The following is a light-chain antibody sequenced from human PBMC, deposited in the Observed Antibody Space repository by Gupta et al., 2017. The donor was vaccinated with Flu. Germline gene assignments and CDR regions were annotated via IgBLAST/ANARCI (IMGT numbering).Light chain of an antibody. Sequence: RGTGSCSGSSSKIGSNYVDWYQHLPAAAPKLLIYSNNRRRSGVPARFSGSKSGTSVSVAISGLQAEDEGDYYCAAWDDSRNAWVFGGGTKLTVL. V-gene: IGLV1-44*01. CDR1: SSKIGSNY. J-gene: IGLJ3*02. CDR3: AAWDDSRNAWV. CDR2: SNN.